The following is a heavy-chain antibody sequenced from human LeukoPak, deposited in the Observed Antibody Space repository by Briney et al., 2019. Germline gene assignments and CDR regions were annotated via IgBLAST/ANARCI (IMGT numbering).Heavy chain of an antibody. CDR2: IYYSGST. D-gene: IGHD5-18*01. J-gene: IGHJ5*02. CDR1: GGSISSHY. CDR3: ARAPIGQADAAMAVTFDP. Sequence: SETLSLTCTVSGGSISSHYGSWIRQPPGEGLEWIGYIYYSGSTNYNPSLKSRVTISVDTSKNQFSLKLSSVTAADTAVYYCARAPIGQADAAMAVTFDPWGQGTLVTVSS. V-gene: IGHV4-59*11.